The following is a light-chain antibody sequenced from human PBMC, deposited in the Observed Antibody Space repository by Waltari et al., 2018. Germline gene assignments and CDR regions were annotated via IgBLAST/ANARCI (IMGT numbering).Light chain of an antibody. J-gene: IGKJ5*01. V-gene: IGKV3-11*01. CDR1: QSVSSY. CDR3: QQRRNWPIT. CDR2: DAS. Sequence: EIVLTQSPTTLSLSPGERATLSCRASQSVSSYLVWYQQKPGQAPKFLIYDASNRATGVPARFSGSGSGTDFTLTINSLEPEDFAVYYCQQRRNWPITFGQGTRLEIK.